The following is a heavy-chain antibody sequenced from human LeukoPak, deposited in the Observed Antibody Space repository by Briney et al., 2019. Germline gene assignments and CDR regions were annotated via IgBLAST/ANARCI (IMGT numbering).Heavy chain of an antibody. CDR3: ARSKQWLRLGDYYGMDV. D-gene: IGHD6-19*01. CDR1: GFTVSSNY. J-gene: IGHJ6*02. V-gene: IGHV3-66*01. CDR2: IYSGGST. Sequence: GGSLRLSCAASGFTVSSNYMSWVRQAPGKGLEWVSVIYSGGSTYYADSVKGRFTISRDNSKDTLYLQMNSLRAEDTAVYYCARSKQWLRLGDYYGMDVWGQGTTVTVSS.